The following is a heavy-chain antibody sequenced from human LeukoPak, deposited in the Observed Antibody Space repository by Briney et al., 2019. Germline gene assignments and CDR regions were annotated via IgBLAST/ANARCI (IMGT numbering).Heavy chain of an antibody. J-gene: IGHJ6*02. V-gene: IGHV4-59*12. Sequence: PSETLSLTCTVSGGSISNYYWTWIRQPPGKGLEWIGYIYYSGSTNYNPSLKSRVSISVDTSNNQFSLKLSSVTAADTAVYYCARVAIPRYYYYGMDVWGQGTTVTVSS. CDR3: ARVAIPRYYYYGMDV. CDR2: IYYSGST. CDR1: GGSISNYY. D-gene: IGHD2-21*01.